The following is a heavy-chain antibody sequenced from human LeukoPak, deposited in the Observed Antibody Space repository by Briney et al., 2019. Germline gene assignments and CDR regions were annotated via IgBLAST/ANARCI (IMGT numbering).Heavy chain of an antibody. CDR3: AGGRAAAGTPLLGY. V-gene: IGHV3-7*01. CDR1: RFTFSNYW. CDR2: IKEDGSEK. J-gene: IGHJ4*02. D-gene: IGHD6-13*01. Sequence: QPGGSLRLSCGASRFTFSNYWMSWVRQAPGKGLEWVANIKEDGSEKDYVDSVKGRFTISRDNAKNSLYLQMNSLRAEDTAVYYCAGGRAAAGTPLLGYWGQGTLVTVSS.